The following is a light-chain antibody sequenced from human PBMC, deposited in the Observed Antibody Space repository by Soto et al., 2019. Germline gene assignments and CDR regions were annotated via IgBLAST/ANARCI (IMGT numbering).Light chain of an antibody. CDR2: GAS. CDR3: QQYDNWPPT. CDR1: QSVSSD. J-gene: IGKJ5*01. V-gene: IGKV3D-15*01. Sequence: VMTQAPATLSVSPGERATLSCRASQSVSSDLAWYQQKPGQAPRLLIYGASTRATGIPARFSGSGSGTEFTLTINSLQSEDFVVYYCQQYDNWPPTFGQGTRLEIK.